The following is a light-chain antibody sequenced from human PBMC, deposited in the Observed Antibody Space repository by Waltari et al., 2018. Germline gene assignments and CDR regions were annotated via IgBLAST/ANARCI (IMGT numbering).Light chain of an antibody. CDR1: ASNIGNNL. Sequence: QSVLTQPPSASGTPGQRVTMSCSGSASNIGNNLVTWYQQPPGKAPKLVIYRSDQPPSGVPDRFSASKSGTSASLAISGLQSEDEADYYCAAWDDSLGGRWVFGGGTKVTVL. V-gene: IGLV1-44*01. CDR3: AAWDDSLGGRWV. CDR2: RSD. J-gene: IGLJ3*02.